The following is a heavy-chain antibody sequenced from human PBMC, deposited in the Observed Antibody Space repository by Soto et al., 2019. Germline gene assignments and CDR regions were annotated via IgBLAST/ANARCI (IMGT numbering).Heavy chain of an antibody. Sequence: PGGSLRLSCAASGFTFSDYYMSWIRQAPGKGLEWVSYISSSSSCTNYADSVKGRFTISRDNAKNSLYLQMNSLRAEDTAVYYCARVRIAARSYDYCGQGPLVTVSS. V-gene: IGHV3-11*06. CDR2: ISSSSSCT. CDR3: ARVRIAARSYDY. D-gene: IGHD6-6*01. CDR1: GFTFSDYY. J-gene: IGHJ4*02.